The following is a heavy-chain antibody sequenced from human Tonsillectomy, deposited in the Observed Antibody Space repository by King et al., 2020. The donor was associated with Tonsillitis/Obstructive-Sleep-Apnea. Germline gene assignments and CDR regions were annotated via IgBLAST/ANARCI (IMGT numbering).Heavy chain of an antibody. Sequence: QLVQSGAEVKKPGASVKVSCKTSGYTFTSYDINWVRQATGQGLEWMGWMNPNSGNTGYAQKFQGRVTMTRNTSISTADMELSSLRSEDTAVYYCARGGMTTVVTPNGMDVWGQGTTVTVSS. J-gene: IGHJ6*02. V-gene: IGHV1-8*01. CDR2: MNPNSGNT. CDR3: ARGGMTTVVTPNGMDV. D-gene: IGHD4-23*01. CDR1: GYTFTSYD.